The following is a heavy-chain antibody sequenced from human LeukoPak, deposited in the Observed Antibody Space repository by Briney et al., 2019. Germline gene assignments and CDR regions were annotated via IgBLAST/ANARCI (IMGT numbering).Heavy chain of an antibody. D-gene: IGHD6-25*01. CDR3: ARAGGVKTAALDLDY. CDR2: IYYSGST. V-gene: IGHV4-59*01. Sequence: SETLSLTCTVSGGSISSYYWSWIRQPPGKGLEWIGYIYYSGSTNYNPSLKSRVTISVDTSKNQFSLKLTSVTTADTAVYYCARAGGVKTAALDLDYWGQGTLVTVSS. J-gene: IGHJ4*02. CDR1: GGSISSYY.